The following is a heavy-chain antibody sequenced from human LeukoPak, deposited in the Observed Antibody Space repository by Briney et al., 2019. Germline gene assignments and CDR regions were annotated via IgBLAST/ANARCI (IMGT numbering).Heavy chain of an antibody. D-gene: IGHD2-2*01. V-gene: IGHV4-30-2*01. CDR2: IYHSGST. CDR3: ARGLPAACRGRKGMDWFDP. J-gene: IGHJ5*02. CDR1: GGSISSGGYS. Sequence: PSETLSLTCAVSGGSISSGGYSWSWIRQPPGKGLEWIGYIYHSGSTYYNPSLKSRVTISVDRSKNQFSLKLSSVTAADTAVYYCARGLPAACRGRKGMDWFDPWGQGTLVTVSS.